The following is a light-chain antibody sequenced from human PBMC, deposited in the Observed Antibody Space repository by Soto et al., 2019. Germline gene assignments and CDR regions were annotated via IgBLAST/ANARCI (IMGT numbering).Light chain of an antibody. J-gene: IGLJ1*01. CDR2: GNS. CDR1: SSNIGAGYD. CDR3: QSYDSSLSGYV. Sequence: VVTQPPSGSGAPGQRVTISCTGSSSNIGAGYDVHWYQQLPGTAPKLLIYGNSNRPSGVPDRFSGSKSGTSASLAITGLQAEDEADYYCQSYDSSLSGYVFGTGTKLTVL. V-gene: IGLV1-40*01.